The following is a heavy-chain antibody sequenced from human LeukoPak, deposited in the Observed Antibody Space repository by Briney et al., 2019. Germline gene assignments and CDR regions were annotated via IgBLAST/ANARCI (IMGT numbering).Heavy chain of an antibody. CDR2: IYYSGST. CDR3: ARIVVVTATSVYFDY. D-gene: IGHD2-21*02. Sequence: SQTLSLTCTVSGGSISSGGYYWSWIRQHPGKGLEWIGYIYYSGSTYYNPSLKSRVTISVDTSKNQFSLKLSSETAADTAVYYCARIVVVTATSVYFDYWGQGTLVTVSS. J-gene: IGHJ4*02. V-gene: IGHV4-31*03. CDR1: GGSISSGGYY.